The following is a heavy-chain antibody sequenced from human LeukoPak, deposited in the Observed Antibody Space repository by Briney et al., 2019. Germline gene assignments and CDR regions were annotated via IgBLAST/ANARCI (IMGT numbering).Heavy chain of an antibody. Sequence: SETLSLTCAVYGGSFSGYYWSWIRQPPGKGLEWIGEINHSGSTNYNPSLKSRVTISVDTSKNQFSLKLSSVTAADTAVYYCARGYYGSGSYYFDCWGQGTLVTVSS. CDR1: GGSFSGYY. J-gene: IGHJ4*02. CDR3: ARGYYGSGSYYFDC. CDR2: INHSGST. V-gene: IGHV4-34*01. D-gene: IGHD3-10*01.